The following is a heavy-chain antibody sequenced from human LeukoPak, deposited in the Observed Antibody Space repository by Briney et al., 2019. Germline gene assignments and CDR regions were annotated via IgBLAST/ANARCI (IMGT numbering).Heavy chain of an antibody. J-gene: IGHJ5*02. CDR1: GYTLTELS. V-gene: IGHV1-24*01. Sequence: ASVKVSCKVSGYTLTELSMHWVRPAPGKGVEWMGRFDPEDGETIYAQKFQGRVTMTEDTSTDTAYMELSSLRSEDTAVYYCASSSRLSNWLHPWGEGTLVTVSS. CDR3: ASSSRLSNWLHP. CDR2: FDPEDGET. D-gene: IGHD6-6*01.